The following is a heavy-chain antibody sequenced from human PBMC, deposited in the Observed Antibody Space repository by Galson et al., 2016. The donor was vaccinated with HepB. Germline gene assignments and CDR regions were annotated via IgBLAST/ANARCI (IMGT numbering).Heavy chain of an antibody. J-gene: IGHJ4*02. D-gene: IGHD7-27*01. V-gene: IGHV3-30*03. CDR1: GFALSSYG. CDR3: ARDYSYSSNWPGY. Sequence: SLRLSCAVSGFALSSYGMHWVRQVPGKGLGWVADISFDGGKQHYADSVKGRFSISRDTSRVYLQMSSLTPADTGLYYCARDYSYSSNWPGYWGQGTLVIVSS. CDR2: ISFDGGKQ.